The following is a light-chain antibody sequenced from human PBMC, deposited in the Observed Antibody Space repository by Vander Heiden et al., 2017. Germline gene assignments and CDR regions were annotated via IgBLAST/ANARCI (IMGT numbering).Light chain of an antibody. Sequence: EIVLTQSPATLSLSPGERATLSCRASQSVSNYLAWYQHKPGQAPRLLIYDASNRAAGIPARFSGSGSGTDSTLTISSLEPEDFAVYYCQQRSNWPPEVTFGGGTKVEIK. CDR1: QSVSNY. V-gene: IGKV3-11*01. J-gene: IGKJ4*01. CDR3: QQRSNWPPEVT. CDR2: DAS.